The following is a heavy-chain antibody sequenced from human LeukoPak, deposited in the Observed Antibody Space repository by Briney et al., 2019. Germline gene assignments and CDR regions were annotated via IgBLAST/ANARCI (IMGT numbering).Heavy chain of an antibody. J-gene: IGHJ3*01. CDR2: IYYNGRT. D-gene: IGHD3-3*01. V-gene: IGHV4-39*01. CDR1: GDSINNNNYY. Sequence: PSETLSLTCTVSGDSINNNNYYWGWIRQPPGEGLEWIGNIYYNGRTYYNPSLKSRGTISVDTSNNQFSLKLNSVTAADTAVYYCARITDRTIFGEIMHGFDVWGQGTPVTVSS. CDR3: ARITDRTIFGEIMHGFDV.